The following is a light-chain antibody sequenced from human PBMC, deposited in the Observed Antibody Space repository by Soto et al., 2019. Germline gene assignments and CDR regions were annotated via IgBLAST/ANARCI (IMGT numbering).Light chain of an antibody. CDR2: GNS. Sequence: QSVLTQPPSVSGAPGQRVTISRTGSSSNIGAGCDVHWYQQLPGTAPKLLIYGNSNRPSGVPDRFSGSKSGTSASLAITGLQAEDEADYYCQSYDSSLSGYVFGTGTKLTVL. V-gene: IGLV1-40*01. J-gene: IGLJ1*01. CDR3: QSYDSSLSGYV. CDR1: SSNIGAGCD.